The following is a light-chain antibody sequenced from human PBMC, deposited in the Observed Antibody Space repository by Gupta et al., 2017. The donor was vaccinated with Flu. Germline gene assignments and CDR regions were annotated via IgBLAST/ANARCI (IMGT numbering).Light chain of an antibody. J-gene: IGLJ3*02. CDR2: EDT. V-gene: IGLV1-40*01. CDR1: SSDIGAGDD. CDR3: QSDEDSRNGWV. Sequence: VTMSCTGNSSDIGAGDDVYWYQQLPGKAPTLLLYEDTNRPSGVPDRFSGSKSATSASLAVTGLQAEDEAEYYCQSDEDSRNGWVFGGGTKLTVL.